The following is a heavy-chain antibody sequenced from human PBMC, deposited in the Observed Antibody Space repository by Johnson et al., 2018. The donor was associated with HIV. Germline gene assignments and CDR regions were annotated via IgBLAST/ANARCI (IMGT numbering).Heavy chain of an antibody. V-gene: IGHV3-7*01. J-gene: IGHJ3*01. D-gene: IGHD7-27*01. CDR3: AGQGKRLNWGGAFDF. Sequence: VQLVESGGGLVQPGGSLRLSCVGSGFSFNKYWMSWVRQAPGDRLERLTTINKDGGEEYYVDSVKGRFTISRDNAKNSLYLQMSSLRAEETAVYYCAGQGKRLNWGGAFDFWGQGTMVTVSS. CDR1: GFSFNKYW. CDR2: INKDGGEE.